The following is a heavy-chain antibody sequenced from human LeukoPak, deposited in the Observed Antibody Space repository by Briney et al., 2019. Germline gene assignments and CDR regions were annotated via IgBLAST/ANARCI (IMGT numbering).Heavy chain of an antibody. CDR1: GFTFSSYG. CDR2: IWFDGSNQ. CDR3: AREQYGSDDALDI. J-gene: IGHJ3*02. D-gene: IGHD4-17*01. Sequence: PGRSLRLSCAASGFTFSSYGMHWVRQAPGKGLEWVAVIWFDGSNQYYADSVKGRFTVSRDNSKNTMDLQVNSLRAEDTAVYYCAREQYGSDDALDIWGQGTMVTVSS. V-gene: IGHV3-33*01.